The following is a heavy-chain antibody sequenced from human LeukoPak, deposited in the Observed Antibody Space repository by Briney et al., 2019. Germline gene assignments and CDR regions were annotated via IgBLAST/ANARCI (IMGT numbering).Heavy chain of an antibody. D-gene: IGHD2-2*01. V-gene: IGHV3-15*01. CDR1: GVNFTNAW. J-gene: IGHJ6*03. Sequence: PGGSLRLSCEASGVNFTNAWMSWVRQAPGKGLEWVGRLQSKADGGTTNFAAPVKGRFTISRDDSKTTLFLQMNSLKTEDTAVYYCTTDRVEVVQAGSTYGYYYYMDVWGKGTTVTVSS. CDR2: LQSKADGGTT. CDR3: TTDRVEVVQAGSTYGYYYYMDV.